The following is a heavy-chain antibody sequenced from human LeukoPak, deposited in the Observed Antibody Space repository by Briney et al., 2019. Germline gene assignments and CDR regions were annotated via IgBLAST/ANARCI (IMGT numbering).Heavy chain of an antibody. CDR3: AKDISVAGTGMMADY. CDR1: GFTFDDYA. J-gene: IGHJ4*02. Sequence: PGRSLRLSCAASGFTFDDYAMHWVRQAPGKGLEWVSGISWNSGSIGYADSVKGRFTISRDNAKNSLYLQMNSLRAEDTASYYCAKDISVAGTGMMADYWGQGTLVTVSS. D-gene: IGHD6-19*01. CDR2: ISWNSGSI. V-gene: IGHV3-9*01.